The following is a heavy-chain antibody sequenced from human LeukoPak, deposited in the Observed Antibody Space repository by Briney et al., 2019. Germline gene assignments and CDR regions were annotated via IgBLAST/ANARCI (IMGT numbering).Heavy chain of an antibody. CDR2: INPNSGDT. V-gene: IGHV1-2*02. CDR1: GGTFSSYA. J-gene: IGHJ4*02. D-gene: IGHD3-9*01. Sequence: GASVKVSCKASGGTFSSYAISWVRQAPGQGLEWMGWINPNSGDTRYAQKFQGRVTMTRDTSMNTAYMELSRLRSDDTAVYYCARDWLLRYSQGGFDSWGQGILVTVSS. CDR3: ARDWLLRYSQGGFDS.